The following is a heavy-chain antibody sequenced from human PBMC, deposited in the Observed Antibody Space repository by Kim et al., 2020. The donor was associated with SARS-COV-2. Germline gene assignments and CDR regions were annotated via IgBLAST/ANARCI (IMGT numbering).Heavy chain of an antibody. V-gene: IGHV4-34*01. J-gene: IGHJ4*02. D-gene: IGHD1-26*01. Sequence: SETLSLTCAVYGGSFSGYYWSWIRQPPGKGLEWIGEINHSGSTNYNPSLKSRVTISVDTSKNQFSLKLSSVTAADTAVYYCARRGRWAVDWGQGTLVTVSS. CDR3: ARRGRWAVD. CDR2: INHSGST. CDR1: GGSFSGYY.